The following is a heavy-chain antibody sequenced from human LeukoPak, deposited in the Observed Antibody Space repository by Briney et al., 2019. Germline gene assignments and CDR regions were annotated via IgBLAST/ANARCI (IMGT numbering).Heavy chain of an antibody. V-gene: IGHV3-21*01. J-gene: IGHJ4*02. CDR2: ISSSSSYI. CDR3: VRSGYDRARPKFDY. D-gene: IGHD5-12*01. Sequence: GGSLRLSCAVSGFTFTSYWMSWVRQAPGKGLEWVSSISSSSSYIYYADSVKGRFTISRDNAKNSLYLQMNSLRAEDTAVYYCVRSGYDRARPKFDYWGQGTLVTVSS. CDR1: GFTFTSYW.